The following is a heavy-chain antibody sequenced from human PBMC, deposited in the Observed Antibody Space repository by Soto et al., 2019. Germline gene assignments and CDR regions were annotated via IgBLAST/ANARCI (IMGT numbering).Heavy chain of an antibody. J-gene: IGHJ4*02. V-gene: IGHV3-15*01. CDR2: IKSKTDGGTT. D-gene: IGHD6-13*01. Sequence: EVQLVESRGGLVKPGGSLRLSCAASGFTFSNAWMSWVRQAPGKGLEWVGRIKSKTDGGTTDYAAPVKGRFTISRDDSKNTLYLQMNSLKTEDTAVYYCTKGGGYSSSWFPLYFDYWGQGTLVTVSS. CDR1: GFTFSNAW. CDR3: TKGGGYSSSWFPLYFDY.